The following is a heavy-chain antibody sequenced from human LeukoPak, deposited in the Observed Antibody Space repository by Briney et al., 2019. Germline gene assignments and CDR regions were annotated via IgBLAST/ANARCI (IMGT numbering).Heavy chain of an antibody. V-gene: IGHV3-21*01. CDR1: GFTFSSYN. D-gene: IGHD4-23*01. J-gene: IGHJ4*02. CDR2: ISSSSSYI. Sequence: GGSLRLSCAASGFTFSSYNMNWVRQAPGKGLVWVSSISSSSSYIYYADSVKGRFTISRDNAKNSLYLEINSLRAEDTAVYYCARNYIGNFFFDYWGQGTLVTVSS. CDR3: ARNYIGNFFFDY.